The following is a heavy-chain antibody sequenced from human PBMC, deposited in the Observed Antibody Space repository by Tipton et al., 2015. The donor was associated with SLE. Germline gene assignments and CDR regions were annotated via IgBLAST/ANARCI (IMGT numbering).Heavy chain of an antibody. Sequence: TLSLTCTVSGGSISSSSYYWGWIRQPPGKGLEWIGSIYYSGSTYYNPSLKSRVTISVDTSKNQFSLKLSSVTAADTAVYYCAREEHYYDSSGHLDYWGQGTLVTVSS. D-gene: IGHD3-22*01. V-gene: IGHV4-39*07. CDR3: AREEHYYDSSGHLDY. CDR2: IYYSGST. CDR1: GGSISSSSYY. J-gene: IGHJ4*02.